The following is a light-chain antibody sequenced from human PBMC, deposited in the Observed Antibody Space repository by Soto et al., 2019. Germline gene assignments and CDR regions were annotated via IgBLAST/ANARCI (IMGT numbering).Light chain of an antibody. J-gene: IGKJ1*01. V-gene: IGKV3-15*01. CDR1: QSVSSN. Sequence: IVLTQSPATLSVSPGERATLSCRASQSVSSNLAWYQQKPGQAPRLLIYRASTRATGIPARFSGSGSGTEFTLTISSLQSEDFAVYYCQQYNNWPQTFGQGTKVDI. CDR2: RAS. CDR3: QQYNNWPQT.